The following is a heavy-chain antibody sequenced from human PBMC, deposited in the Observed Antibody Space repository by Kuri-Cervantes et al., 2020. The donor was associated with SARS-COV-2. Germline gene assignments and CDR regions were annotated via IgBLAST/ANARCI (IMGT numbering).Heavy chain of an antibody. CDR2: IYSGGST. D-gene: IGHD2-2*01. CDR1: GFTFSDHY. V-gene: IGHV3-53*01. Sequence: GGSLRLSCAASGFTFSDHYMDWVRQAPGKGLEWVSVIYSGGSTYYADSVKGRFTISRDNSKNTLYLQMNSLRAEDTAVYYCAKDRAIVVVPAAMGIGYWGQGTLVTVSS. CDR3: AKDRAIVVVPAAMGIGY. J-gene: IGHJ4*02.